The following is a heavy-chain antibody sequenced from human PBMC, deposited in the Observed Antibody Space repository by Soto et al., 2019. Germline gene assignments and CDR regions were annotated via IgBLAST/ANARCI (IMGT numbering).Heavy chain of an antibody. CDR3: ARGGSYGGNSEGEIDY. J-gene: IGHJ4*02. CDR2: IYSGGST. CDR1: GFTVSSNY. V-gene: IGHV3-66*01. D-gene: IGHD4-17*01. Sequence: EVQLVESGGGLVQPGGSLRLSCAASGFTVSSNYMSWVRQAPGKGLEWVSVIYSGGSTYYADSVKGQFTISRDNPKKTLSLQLNSLRDEDTAVYYRARGGSYGGNSEGEIDYWGQGTLVTASS.